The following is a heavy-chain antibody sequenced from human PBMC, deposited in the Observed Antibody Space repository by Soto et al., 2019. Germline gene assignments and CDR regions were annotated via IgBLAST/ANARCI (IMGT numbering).Heavy chain of an antibody. Sequence: EVQLLESGGGLVQPGGSLRLSCAASGFTFSSYAMSWVRQAPGKGLEWVSAISGSGGSTYYADFVKGRFTISRDNSKNTLYVQMNSLRAEDTAVYYCAKFRSSTFGGAVFYWGQGTLVTVSS. J-gene: IGHJ4*02. D-gene: IGHD3-16*01. CDR2: ISGSGGST. V-gene: IGHV3-23*01. CDR3: AKFRSSTFGGAVFY. CDR1: GFTFSSYA.